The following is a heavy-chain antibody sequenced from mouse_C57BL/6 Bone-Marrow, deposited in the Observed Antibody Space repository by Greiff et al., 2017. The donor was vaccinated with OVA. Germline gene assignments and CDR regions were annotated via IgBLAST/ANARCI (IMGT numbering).Heavy chain of an antibody. CDR1: GYTFTEYT. V-gene: IGHV1-62-2*01. J-gene: IGHJ4*01. CDR3: ARPDSSGYVFYAMDY. CDR2: FYPGSGSI. D-gene: IGHD3-2*02. Sequence: QVQLQQSGAELVKPGASVKLSCKASGYTFTEYTIHWVKQRSGQGLEWIGWFYPGSGSIQYNEKFKDKATLTADKSSRTVYIELSRLTSEDSAVYFCARPDSSGYVFYAMDYWGQGTSVTVSS.